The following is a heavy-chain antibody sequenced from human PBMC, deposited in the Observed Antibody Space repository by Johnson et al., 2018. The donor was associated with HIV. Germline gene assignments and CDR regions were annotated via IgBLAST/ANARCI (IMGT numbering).Heavy chain of an antibody. V-gene: IGHV3-30*14. CDR1: GVTFSSHA. J-gene: IGHJ3*02. CDR2: ISYDGSNK. Sequence: AAGGVTFSSHAMHWVRQAPGKGLDWVTVISYDGSNKYYADSVKGRFTISRDNSKNTLYLQMNSLRAEDTAVYFCARDRRYYDSSGYYHDAFDIWGQGTMVTVSS. CDR3: ARDRRYYDSSGYYHDAFDI. D-gene: IGHD3-22*01.